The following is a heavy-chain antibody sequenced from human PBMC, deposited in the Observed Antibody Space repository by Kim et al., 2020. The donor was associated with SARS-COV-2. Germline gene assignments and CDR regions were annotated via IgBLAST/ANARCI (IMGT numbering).Heavy chain of an antibody. CDR2: IIPIFGTA. D-gene: IGHD3-10*01. CDR3: ARGVWFGEPQVVFDY. J-gene: IGHJ4*02. Sequence: SVKVSCKASGGTFSSYAISWVRQAPGQGLEWMGGIIPIFGTANYAQKFQGRVTITADESTSTAYMELSSLRSEDTAVYYCARGVWFGEPQVVFDYWGQGTLVTVSS. V-gene: IGHV1-69*13. CDR1: GGTFSSYA.